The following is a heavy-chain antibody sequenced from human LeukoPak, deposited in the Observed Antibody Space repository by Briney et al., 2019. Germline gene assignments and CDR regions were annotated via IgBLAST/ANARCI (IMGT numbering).Heavy chain of an antibody. D-gene: IGHD1-26*01. V-gene: IGHV3-30*14. CDR2: ISYDGSNK. CDR3: AREEKRWDYYYDMDV. J-gene: IGHJ6*02. Sequence: GGSLRLSCAASGFTFSSYAMHWVRQAPGKGLEWVAVISYDGSNKYYADSVKGRFTISRDNSKNTLYLQMNSLRAEDTAVYYCAREEKRWDYYYDMDVWGQGTTVTVSS. CDR1: GFTFSSYA.